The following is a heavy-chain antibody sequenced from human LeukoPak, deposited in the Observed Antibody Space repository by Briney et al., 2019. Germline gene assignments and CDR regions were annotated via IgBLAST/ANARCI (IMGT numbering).Heavy chain of an antibody. CDR2: IYYSGST. J-gene: IGHJ4*02. D-gene: IGHD2-21*01. Sequence: SETLSLTCTVSGGSISSGDYYWSWIRQPPGKGLEWIGYIYYSGSTYYNPSLKSRVTISVDTSKYQFSLKLSSVTAADTAVYYCARALRISTPRGRGVSPLDYWGQGTLVTVSS. CDR3: ARALRISTPRGRGVSPLDY. CDR1: GGSISSGDYY. V-gene: IGHV4-30-4*08.